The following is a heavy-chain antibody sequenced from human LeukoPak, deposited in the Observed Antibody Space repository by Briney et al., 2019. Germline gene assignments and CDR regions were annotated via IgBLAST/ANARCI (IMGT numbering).Heavy chain of an antibody. V-gene: IGHV3-48*03. CDR1: GFTFSSYE. CDR2: ISSSSTTI. Sequence: GGSLRLSCAASGFTFSSYEMNWVRQAPGKGLEWVSYISSSSTTIYYTDSVKGRFTISRDNARNSLYLQMNSLKAEDTAVYYCARAGGEVAAAGKVFRWFDPWGQGTLVTVSS. CDR3: ARAGGEVAAAGKVFRWFDP. D-gene: IGHD6-13*01. J-gene: IGHJ5*02.